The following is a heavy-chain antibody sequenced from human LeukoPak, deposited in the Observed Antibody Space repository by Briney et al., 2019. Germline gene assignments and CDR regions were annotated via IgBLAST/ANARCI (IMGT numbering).Heavy chain of an antibody. CDR1: GFSFNDYQ. Sequence: GGSLRLSCAASGFSFNDYQMTWVRQAPGKGLEWVSYISGSGETIYYADSVKGRFTISRDNANKSLYLRMSSLRVEDTAIYYCIPPAAGLRRTISTEYFQHWGQGALVTVSS. V-gene: IGHV3-48*03. J-gene: IGHJ1*01. CDR3: IPPAAGLRRTISTEYFQH. D-gene: IGHD6-13*01. CDR2: ISGSGETI.